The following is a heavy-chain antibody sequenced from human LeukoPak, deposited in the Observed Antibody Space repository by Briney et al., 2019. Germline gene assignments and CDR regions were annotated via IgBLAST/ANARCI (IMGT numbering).Heavy chain of an antibody. V-gene: IGHV4-39*07. D-gene: IGHD5-18*01. Sequence: KPSETLSLTCTVSGGSISSSSYYWGWIRQPPGKGLEWIGSIYYSGSTYYNPSLKSRVTISVDTSKNQFSLKLSSVTAADTAVYYCVRDWYSYGQDGDHDYWGQGTLVTVSS. CDR1: GGSISSSSYY. CDR2: IYYSGST. J-gene: IGHJ4*02. CDR3: VRDWYSYGQDGDHDY.